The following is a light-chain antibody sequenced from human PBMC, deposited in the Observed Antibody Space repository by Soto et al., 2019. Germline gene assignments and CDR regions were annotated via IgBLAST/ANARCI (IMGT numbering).Light chain of an antibody. J-gene: IGLJ1*01. CDR1: SSDVGGYNY. CDR3: RSYTSSSTLLYV. V-gene: IGLV2-14*01. Sequence: QSALTQPASVSGSPGQSITISCTGTSSDVGGYNYVSWYQQHPGKAPKLMIYDVSNRPSGVSNRFSGSKSGNTASLPISGLQAEDEADYYCRSYTSSSTLLYVFGTGTKVTVL. CDR2: DVS.